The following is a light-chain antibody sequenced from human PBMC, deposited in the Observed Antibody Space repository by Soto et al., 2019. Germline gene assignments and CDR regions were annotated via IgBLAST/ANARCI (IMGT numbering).Light chain of an antibody. CDR3: QQYHRYST. Sequence: DIQMTQSPSSLSASVGDRVTITCRASQTISTYLNWYQQKPGKAPKLLIYDVSTLASGVPSRFSGSASGTEFTLTISNLESDDFASYYCQQYHRYSTFGQGTRVDIK. CDR2: DVS. J-gene: IGKJ1*01. CDR1: QTISTY. V-gene: IGKV1-5*01.